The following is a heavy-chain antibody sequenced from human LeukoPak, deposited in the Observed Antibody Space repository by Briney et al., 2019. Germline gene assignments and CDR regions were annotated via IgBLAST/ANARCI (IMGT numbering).Heavy chain of an antibody. J-gene: IGHJ4*02. Sequence: SETLSLTCTVSSGSFRTYYWSWLRQPPGKCLEWIGYIFYNEGTSYNPSLKSRVTISVDTSKNQFSLKLSSVTAADTAVYYCARGVVIAPQTFDYWGQGTLVTVSS. CDR1: SGSFRTYY. V-gene: IGHV4-59*01. CDR3: ARGVVIAPQTFDY. CDR2: IFYNEGT. D-gene: IGHD2-21*01.